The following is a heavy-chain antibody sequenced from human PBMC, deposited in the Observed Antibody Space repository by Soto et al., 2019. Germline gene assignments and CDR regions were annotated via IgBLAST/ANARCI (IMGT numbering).Heavy chain of an antibody. J-gene: IGHJ3*02. CDR1: GFTFSDHN. V-gene: IGHV3-72*01. CDR2: TRNKANSYTT. Sequence: GSLRLSCAASGFTFSDHNMDWVRQAPGKGLEWVGRTRNKANSYTTEYAASVKGRFTISRDDSKNTLYLQMNSLKTEDTAVYYCTAEIVGAFNDAFDIWGQGTMVTVSS. D-gene: IGHD1-26*01. CDR3: TAEIVGAFNDAFDI.